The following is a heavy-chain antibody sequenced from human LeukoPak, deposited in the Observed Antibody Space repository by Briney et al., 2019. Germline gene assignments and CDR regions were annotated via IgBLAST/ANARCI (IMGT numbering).Heavy chain of an antibody. V-gene: IGHV3-7*01. J-gene: IGHJ6*03. CDR3: ARAGNRYPYYYYMDV. CDR1: GFTFSSYW. CDR2: IKQDGSEK. D-gene: IGHD1-1*01. Sequence: GGSLRLSCAASGFTFSSYWMSWVRQAPGKGLEWVANIKQDGSEKYYVDSVKGRFTISRDNAKNSLYLQMNSLRAEDTAVYYCARAGNRYPYYYYMDVWGKGTTVTVSS.